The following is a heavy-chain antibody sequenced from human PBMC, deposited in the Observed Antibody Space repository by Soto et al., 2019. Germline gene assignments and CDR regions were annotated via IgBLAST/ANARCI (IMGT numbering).Heavy chain of an antibody. J-gene: IGHJ3*01. CDR1: GFTFNTCS. CDR2: ISSRSGWI. Sequence: EVQLVESGGGLVKPGGSLRLSCEASGFTFNTCSMNWVRLAPGKGLEWVSSISSRSGWIYYAVSVKGRFTISRDNAKNSLYLQMSSLRAEDTAVYYCAKGSGDFRRSDGFDVWGQGTTVTVSS. D-gene: IGHD4-17*01. V-gene: IGHV3-21*01. CDR3: AKGSGDFRRSDGFDV.